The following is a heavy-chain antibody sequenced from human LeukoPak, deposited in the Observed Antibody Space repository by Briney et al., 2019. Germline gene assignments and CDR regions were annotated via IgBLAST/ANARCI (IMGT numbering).Heavy chain of an antibody. CDR3: ARDISVGATPDY. Sequence: PGGSLRLSCAASGFTVSSNYMSWVRQAPGKGLEWVSAISGSGGSTYYADSVKGRFTISRDNSKNTLYLQMNSLRAEDTAVYYCARDISVGATPDYWGQGTLVTVSS. J-gene: IGHJ4*02. V-gene: IGHV3-53*05. D-gene: IGHD1-26*01. CDR1: GFTVSSNY. CDR2: ISGSGGST.